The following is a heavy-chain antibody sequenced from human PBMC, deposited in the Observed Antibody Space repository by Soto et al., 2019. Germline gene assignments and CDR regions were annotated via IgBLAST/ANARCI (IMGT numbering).Heavy chain of an antibody. J-gene: IGHJ3*01. CDR3: ARDQLYYNDISGRPLNAFDV. V-gene: IGHV3-48*01. CDR1: GFTFRNYG. Sequence: AGGSLRLSCAASGFTFRNYGMNWVRQAPGKGLEWVSYIGIGSSTKYYADSVKGRFTISRDNAKNSLYLQMNSLRAEDTAVYYCARDQLYYNDISGRPLNAFDVWGQGTMVT. CDR2: IGIGSSTK. D-gene: IGHD3-22*01.